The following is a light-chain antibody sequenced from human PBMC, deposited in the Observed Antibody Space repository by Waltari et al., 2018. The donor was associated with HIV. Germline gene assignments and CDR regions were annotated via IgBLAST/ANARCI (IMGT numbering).Light chain of an antibody. CDR1: SSDVGGYNY. V-gene: IGLV2-14*01. J-gene: IGLJ2*01. CDR2: DVS. Sequence: QSALTQPASVSGCPGQSITISRTGTSSDVGGYNYVSCDQQHPGKAPKLMIYDVSNRPSGVSNRFAGSKSGNTASLTISGLQAEDEADYYCSSYTSSSTPLVVFGGGTKLTVL. CDR3: SSYTSSSTPLVV.